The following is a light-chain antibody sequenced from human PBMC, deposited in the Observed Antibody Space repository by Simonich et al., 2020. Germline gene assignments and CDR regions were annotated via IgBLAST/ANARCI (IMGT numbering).Light chain of an antibody. CDR2: KVS. CDR1: QSLLHSDGNTY. Sequence: DVVMTQSPLSLPVTLGQPASISCRSSQSLLHSDGNTYLNWFQQRPGQSPRSLIYKVSNRDSGVPDRFSGSGSGTDVTLKISRVEAEDVGVYYCMQGTHWPPFTFGPGTKVDIK. J-gene: IGKJ3*01. CDR3: MQGTHWPPFT. V-gene: IGKV2-30*02.